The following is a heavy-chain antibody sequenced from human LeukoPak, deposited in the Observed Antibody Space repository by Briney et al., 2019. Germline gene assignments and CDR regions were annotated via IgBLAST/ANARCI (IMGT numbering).Heavy chain of an antibody. CDR1: GASISGSGYY. Sequence: SETLSLTSTVSGASISGSGYYWGWIRQPPGKGLEWIGSIYSSGSTYYNASLQSRVTISIETSKNQISLRLNSVTAADTAMYYCAKSGGYGLIDYWGQGTLVTVSS. CDR2: IYSSGST. J-gene: IGHJ4*02. D-gene: IGHD1-26*01. V-gene: IGHV4-39*01. CDR3: AKSGGYGLIDY.